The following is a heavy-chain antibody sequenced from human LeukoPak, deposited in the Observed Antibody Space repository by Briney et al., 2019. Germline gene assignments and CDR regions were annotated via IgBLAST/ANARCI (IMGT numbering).Heavy chain of an antibody. Sequence: SVKVSCKASGFTFTSSAMQWVRQARGQPREWIGWIVVGSGNTNYAQKFQERVTITRDMSTSTAYMELSSLRSEDTAVYYCAAAGDSSGYSSLGFDYWGQGTLVTVSS. J-gene: IGHJ4*02. D-gene: IGHD3-22*01. V-gene: IGHV1-58*02. CDR1: GFTFTSSA. CDR3: AAAGDSSGYSSLGFDY. CDR2: IVVGSGNT.